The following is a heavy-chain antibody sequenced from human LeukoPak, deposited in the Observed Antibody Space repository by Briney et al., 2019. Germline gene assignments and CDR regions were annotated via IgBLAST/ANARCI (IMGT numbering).Heavy chain of an antibody. Sequence: ASVKVSCKASGYTFTGYYMHWVRQAPGQGLEWMGWINPNSGGTNYAQKFQGRVTMTRDTSISTAYMELSRLRSEDTAMYYCASCITAAGRVNCHYMDVWGKGTTVTISS. D-gene: IGHD6-13*01. CDR1: GYTFTGYY. CDR3: ASCITAAGRVNCHYMDV. V-gene: IGHV1-2*02. CDR2: INPNSGGT. J-gene: IGHJ6*03.